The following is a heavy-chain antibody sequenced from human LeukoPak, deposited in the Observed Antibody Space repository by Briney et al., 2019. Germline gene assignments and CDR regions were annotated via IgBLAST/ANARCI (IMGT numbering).Heavy chain of an antibody. CDR2: IYTGGST. CDR1: GGSISSYY. CDR3: ARCSIAAAGCSFDY. Sequence: SETLSITCTVSGGSISSYYWSWIRQPAGKGLEWIGRIYTGGSTNYNPSLKSRVTMSVDTSKNQFSLKLSSVTAADTAVYYCARCSIAAAGCSFDYWGQGTLVTVSS. V-gene: IGHV4-4*07. D-gene: IGHD6-13*01. J-gene: IGHJ4*02.